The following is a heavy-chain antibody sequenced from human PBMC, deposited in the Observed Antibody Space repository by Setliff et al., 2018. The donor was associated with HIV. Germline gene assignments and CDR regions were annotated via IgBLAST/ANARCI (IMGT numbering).Heavy chain of an antibody. D-gene: IGHD3-16*01. CDR3: ARLGYVTFDFDY. CDR2: IYTSGNT. Sequence: SETLSLTCTVSGGSFSDYYRSWIRQPPGKGLEWIGYIYTSGNTNYNPSLKSRVTISVDTSKKQFSLKLSSVTAADTAVYFCARLGYVTFDFDYWGQGTLVTVSS. CDR1: GGSFSDYY. V-gene: IGHV4-4*09. J-gene: IGHJ4*02.